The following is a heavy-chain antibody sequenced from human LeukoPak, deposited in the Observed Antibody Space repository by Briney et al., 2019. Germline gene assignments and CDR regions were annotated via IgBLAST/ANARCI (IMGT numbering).Heavy chain of an antibody. CDR3: AKRDDVAPILNQ. CDR1: GFTFSRYT. J-gene: IGHJ4*02. Sequence: GGSLRLSCAASGFTFSRYTMNWVRQAPGKALEWISYIDSSNTIYYADSVKGRFTISRDNAKNSVFLEMSSLRVEDTAVYYCAKRDDVAPILNQWGQGTLVTVSS. D-gene: IGHD5-24*01. V-gene: IGHV3-48*01. CDR2: IDSSNTI.